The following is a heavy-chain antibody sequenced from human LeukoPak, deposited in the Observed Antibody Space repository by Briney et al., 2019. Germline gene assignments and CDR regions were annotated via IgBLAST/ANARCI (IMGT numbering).Heavy chain of an antibody. Sequence: GGSLRLSCAASGFTFSSYRMHWVRQAPGKGLVWVSRINSDGSSTSYADSVKGRFTISRDNAKNTLYLQMNSLRAEDTAVYYCARARRDTAMYYDYWGQGTLVTVSS. J-gene: IGHJ4*02. V-gene: IGHV3-74*01. CDR3: ARARRDTAMYYDY. D-gene: IGHD5-18*01. CDR2: INSDGSST. CDR1: GFTFSSYR.